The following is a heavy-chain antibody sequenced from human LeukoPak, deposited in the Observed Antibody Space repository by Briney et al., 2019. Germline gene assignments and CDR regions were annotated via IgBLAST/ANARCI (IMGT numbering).Heavy chain of an antibody. J-gene: IGHJ6*02. CDR3: ARDLAVAGQGYYYYGMDV. Sequence: SVTLSLTCTVSGGSISSSSYYWGWIRQPPGKGLEWIGSIYYSGSTYYNPSLKSRVTISVDTSKNQFSLKLSSVTAADTAVYYCARDLAVAGQGYYYYGMDVWGQGTTVTVSS. CDR1: GGSISSSSYY. CDR2: IYYSGST. V-gene: IGHV4-39*07. D-gene: IGHD6-19*01.